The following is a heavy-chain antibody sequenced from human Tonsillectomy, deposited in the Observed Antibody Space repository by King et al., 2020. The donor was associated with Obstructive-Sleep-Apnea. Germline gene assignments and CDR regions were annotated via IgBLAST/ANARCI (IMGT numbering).Heavy chain of an antibody. CDR1: GFTFSNYG. Sequence: VQLVESGGGVVQPGRSLRLSCAASGFTFSNYGMHWVRQAPGKGLEWVALISYDGGNKYYADSVKGRFTISRDNSKNTLYLQMNSLRAEDTAVYYCAKDLIKLWYGFDYWGQGTLSPSPQ. CDR2: ISYDGGNK. J-gene: IGHJ4*02. V-gene: IGHV3-30*18. D-gene: IGHD3-10*01. CDR3: AKDLIKLWYGFDY.